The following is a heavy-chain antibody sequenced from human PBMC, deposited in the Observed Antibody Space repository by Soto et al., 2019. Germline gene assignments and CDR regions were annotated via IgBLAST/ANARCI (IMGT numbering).Heavy chain of an antibody. J-gene: IGHJ6*03. V-gene: IGHV4-59*01. D-gene: IGHD2-2*01. Sequence: SETLSLTCTVSGGSISSYYWSWIRQPPGKGLEWIGYIYYSGSTNYNPSLKSRVTISVDTSKNQFSLKLSSVTAADTAVYYCARVGCSSTSCYARPAYYYYYMDVWGKGTKVTVS. CDR1: GGSISSYY. CDR2: IYYSGST. CDR3: ARVGCSSTSCYARPAYYYYYMDV.